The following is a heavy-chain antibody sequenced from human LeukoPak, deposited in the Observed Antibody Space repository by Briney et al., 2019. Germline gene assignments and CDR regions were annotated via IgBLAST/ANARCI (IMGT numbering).Heavy chain of an antibody. CDR3: ARDGADYGDYGGGQDAFDI. CDR2: IWNDGSNK. V-gene: IGHV3-33*01. D-gene: IGHD4-17*01. CDR1: GFTFSSYG. J-gene: IGHJ3*02. Sequence: PGGSPRLSCAASGFTFSSYGMHWVRQAPGKGLEWVAVIWNDGSNKYYADSVKGRFTISRDNSKNTLYLQMNSLRAEDTAVYYCARDGADYGDYGGGQDAFDIWGQGTLVTVSS.